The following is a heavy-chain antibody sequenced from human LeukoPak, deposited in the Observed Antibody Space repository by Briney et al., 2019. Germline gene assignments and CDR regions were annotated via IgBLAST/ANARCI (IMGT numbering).Heavy chain of an antibody. CDR2: INPKSGYT. Sequence: GASVKVSCKASGYTFTTLDINWVRQATGQGLEWMGWINPKSGYTGYAQKFQGRVTITRDTSISTAYMELSSLRSGDTAVYYCTRVDRAEEFSEWFFDYWGQGTLVTVSS. J-gene: IGHJ4*02. D-gene: IGHD3-3*01. CDR1: GYTFTTLD. V-gene: IGHV1-8*03. CDR3: TRVDRAEEFSEWFFDY.